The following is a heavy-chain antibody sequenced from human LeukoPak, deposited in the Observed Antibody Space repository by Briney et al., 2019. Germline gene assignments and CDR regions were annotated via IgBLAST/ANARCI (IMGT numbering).Heavy chain of an antibody. CDR2: INSDGSST. V-gene: IGHV3-74*01. D-gene: IGHD5-24*01. CDR1: GFTFSNYW. J-gene: IGHJ4*02. CDR3: ATTRRDGYNYYFDY. Sequence: GGSLRLSCAASGFTFSNYWMHWVRQAPGKGLVWVSRINSDGSSTSYADSVKGRFTISRDNAKNTLYLQMNSLRAEDTAVYYCATTRRDGYNYYFDYWGQGTLVTVSS.